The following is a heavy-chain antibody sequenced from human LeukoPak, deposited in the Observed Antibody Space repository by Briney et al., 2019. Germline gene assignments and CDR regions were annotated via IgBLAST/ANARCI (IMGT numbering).Heavy chain of an antibody. CDR1: GYSFTSYW. Sequence: GESLKISCKGSGYSFTSYWIGWVRQMPGKGLEWMGIIYPGDSDTRFSPSFQGQVTIPADKSISTAYLQWSSLKASDTAMYYCARLLVIMDNDAFDIWGQGTMVTVSS. V-gene: IGHV5-51*01. CDR2: IYPGDSDT. J-gene: IGHJ3*02. D-gene: IGHD3-9*01. CDR3: ARLLVIMDNDAFDI.